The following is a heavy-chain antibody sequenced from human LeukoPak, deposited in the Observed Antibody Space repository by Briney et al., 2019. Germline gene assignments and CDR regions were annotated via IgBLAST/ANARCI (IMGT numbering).Heavy chain of an antibody. Sequence: SETLSLTCAVYGGSFSGYYWSWIRQPPGKGLEWIGEINHSGSTNYNPSLKSRVTISVDTSKNQFSLKLSSVTAADTAVYYCARERGRRGYFDYWGQGTLVTVSS. CDR1: GGSFSGYY. CDR2: INHSGST. J-gene: IGHJ4*02. CDR3: ARERGRRGYFDY. V-gene: IGHV4-34*01. D-gene: IGHD1-1*01.